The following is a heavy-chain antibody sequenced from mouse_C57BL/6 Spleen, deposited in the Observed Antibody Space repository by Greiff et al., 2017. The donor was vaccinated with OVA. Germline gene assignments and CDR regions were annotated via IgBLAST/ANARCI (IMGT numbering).Heavy chain of an antibody. D-gene: IGHD2-4*01. CDR1: GYAFSSYW. CDR3: ARTRLRHYAMDY. V-gene: IGHV1-80*01. Sequence: QVQLQQSGAELVKPGASVKISCKASGYAFSSYWMNWVKQRPGKGLEWIGQIYPGDGDTNYNGKFKGKATLTADKSSSTAYMQLSSLTSEDSAVYFCARTRLRHYAMDYWGQGTSVTVSS. J-gene: IGHJ4*01. CDR2: IYPGDGDT.